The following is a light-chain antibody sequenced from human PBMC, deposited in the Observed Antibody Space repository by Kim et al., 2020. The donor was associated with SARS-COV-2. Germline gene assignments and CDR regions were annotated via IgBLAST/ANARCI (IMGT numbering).Light chain of an antibody. Sequence: EIVMTQSPATLSVSPGERATLSCRASQSVSGYLGWYQQKPGQSTRLLIYGASTRAIGIPARFSGSGSGTEFTLTISSLQSEDFAFYYCQQYNDWPYTFGQGTKLEI. J-gene: IGKJ2*01. CDR3: QQYNDWPYT. CDR1: QSVSGY. CDR2: GAS. V-gene: IGKV3-15*01.